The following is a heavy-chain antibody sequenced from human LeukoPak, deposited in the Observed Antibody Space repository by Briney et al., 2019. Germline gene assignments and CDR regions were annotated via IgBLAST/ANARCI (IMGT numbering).Heavy chain of an antibody. V-gene: IGHV1-18*01. J-gene: IGHJ4*02. CDR3: LRDAQRPRLTPDY. Sequence: GASVKVSCKASGYTFNTYGISWVRQALGQGLEWMGWISTYNGDTSYVQDLQGRVTMTTDTSTSTANMELMSLRSDDTAVYYCLRDAQRPRLTPDYWGQGTLVTVSS. CDR1: GYTFNTYG. CDR2: ISTYNGDT. D-gene: IGHD6-25*01.